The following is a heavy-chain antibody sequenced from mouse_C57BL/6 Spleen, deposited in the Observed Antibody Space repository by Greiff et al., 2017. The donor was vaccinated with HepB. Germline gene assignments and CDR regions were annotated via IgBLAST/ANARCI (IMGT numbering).Heavy chain of an antibody. CDR2: IRNKANGYTT. CDR1: GFTFTDYY. CDR3: ARPELGRGYFDV. Sequence: EVKLVESGGGLVQPGGSLSLSCAASGFTFTDYYMSWVRQPPGKALEWLGFIRNKANGYTTEYSASVKGRFTISRDNSQSILYLQMNALRAEDSATYYCARPELGRGYFDVWGTGTTVTVSS. D-gene: IGHD4-1*01. J-gene: IGHJ1*03. V-gene: IGHV7-3*01.